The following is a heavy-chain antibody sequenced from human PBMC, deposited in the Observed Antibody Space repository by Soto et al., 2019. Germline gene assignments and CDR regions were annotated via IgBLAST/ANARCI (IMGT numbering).Heavy chain of an antibody. D-gene: IGHD1-20*01. V-gene: IGHV4-31*03. CDR3: ARAWQRVTGTYNF. J-gene: IGHJ4*02. CDR1: GGAISSVRYY. Sequence: QVQLQESGPGLVKPSQTLSLTCTVSGGAISSVRYYWHWIPQHPGKGLEWIGYIYYSGSTYYTPSVTRRVMISLEAPTNQSSLRLTSPTPADTPVYYCARAWQRVTGTYNFWGQGTLATVSS. CDR2: IYYSGST.